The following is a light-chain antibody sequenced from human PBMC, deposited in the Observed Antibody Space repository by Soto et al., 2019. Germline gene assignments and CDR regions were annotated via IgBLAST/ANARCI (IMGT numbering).Light chain of an antibody. CDR3: QSYDSSLSAHVV. CDR2: NNS. V-gene: IGLV1-40*01. CDR1: SSNIGAGYD. Sequence: QSVLTQPPSVSGAPGQRVTISCTGSSSNIGAGYDVHWYQQLPGTAPKLLIYNNSNRPSGVPDRFSGSKSGTSASLAITGLQAEDEADYYCQSYDSSLSAHVVFGGGTKVTVL. J-gene: IGLJ2*01.